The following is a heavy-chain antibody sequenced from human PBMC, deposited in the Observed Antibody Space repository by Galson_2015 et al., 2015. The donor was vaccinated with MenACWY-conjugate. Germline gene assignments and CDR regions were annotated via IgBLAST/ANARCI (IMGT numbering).Heavy chain of an antibody. J-gene: IGHJ4*02. CDR3: TTDLVYSSGWYEIDY. CDR1: GFTFSNAW. D-gene: IGHD6-19*01. Sequence: SLRLSCAASGFTFSNAWMSWVRQAPGKGLEWVGRIKSKTDGGTTDYAAPVKGRFTISRDDSKNTLYLQMNSLKTEDTAVYYCTTDLVYSSGWYEIDYWGQGTLVTVSS. CDR2: IKSKTDGGTT. V-gene: IGHV3-15*01.